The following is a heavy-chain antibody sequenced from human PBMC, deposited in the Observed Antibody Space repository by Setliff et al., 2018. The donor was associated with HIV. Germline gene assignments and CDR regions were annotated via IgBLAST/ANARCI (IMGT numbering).Heavy chain of an antibody. Sequence: GGSLRLSCAASGFTFRNYDMNWVRQAPGKGLEWVSFSSVSGFTIHYADSVQGRFTISRDNARNSLSLQLNSLRADDTGIYYCSRSGVPPYYYYGMDFWGQGTTVTVSS. D-gene: IGHD3-10*01. CDR3: SRSGVPPYYYYGMDF. CDR1: GFTFRNYD. CDR2: SSVSGFTI. J-gene: IGHJ6*02. V-gene: IGHV3-48*03.